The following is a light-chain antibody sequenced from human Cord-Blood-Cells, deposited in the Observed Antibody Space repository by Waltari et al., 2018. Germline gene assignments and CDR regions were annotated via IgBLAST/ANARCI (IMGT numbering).Light chain of an antibody. Sequence: GDRVTITCRASQGISSYLAWYQQKPGKAPKLLIYAASTLQSGVPSRFGGSGSGTEFTLTISSLQPEDFATYYCQQLNSYPFTFGGGTKVEIK. CDR3: QQLNSYPFT. CDR1: QGISSY. CDR2: AAS. V-gene: IGKV1-9*01. J-gene: IGKJ4*01.